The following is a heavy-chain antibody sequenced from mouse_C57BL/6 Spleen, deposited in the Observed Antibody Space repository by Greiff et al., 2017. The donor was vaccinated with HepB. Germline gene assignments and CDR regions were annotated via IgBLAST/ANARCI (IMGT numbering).Heavy chain of an antibody. Sequence: QVQLQQPGAELVRPGTSVKLSCKASGYTFTSYWMHWVKQRPGQGLEWIGVIDPSDSYTNYNQKFKGKATLTVDTSSSTAYMQLSSLPSEDSAVYYYGRRGKGGNYFDYWGQGTTLTVSS. CDR1: GYTFTSYW. CDR3: GRRGKGGNYFDY. J-gene: IGHJ2*01. D-gene: IGHD2-1*01. V-gene: IGHV1-59*01. CDR2: IDPSDSYT.